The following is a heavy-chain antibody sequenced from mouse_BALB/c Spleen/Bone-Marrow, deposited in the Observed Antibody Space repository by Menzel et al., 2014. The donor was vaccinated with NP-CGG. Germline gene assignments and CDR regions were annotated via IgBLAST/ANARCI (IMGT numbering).Heavy chain of an antibody. D-gene: IGHD3-3*01. V-gene: IGHV14-3*02. CDR3: VRPPGQVNS. CDR1: GFNIKDAY. J-gene: IGHJ3*01. Sequence: VQLQQSGAELVKPGASVKLSCTASGFNIKDAYMHWMRQRPEQGLEWIGRIAPANGNTEYDPKFQGKATITADTSSNTAYLQLSSLTSEDTAGYYCVRPPGQVNSWGQGTLVTVSA. CDR2: IAPANGNT.